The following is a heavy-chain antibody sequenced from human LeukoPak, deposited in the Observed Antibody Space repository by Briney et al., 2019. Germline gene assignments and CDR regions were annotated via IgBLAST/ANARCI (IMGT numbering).Heavy chain of an antibody. CDR3: AQDQGLWSFDS. Sequence: GGSLRLSCTVSGFTFSSYGMAWVRQAPGKGLEWVSAISGSGGSTYYADSVKGRFTISRDNSKNTLYLQMNSLRAEDTAIYYCAQDQGLWSFDSWGQGTLATVSS. CDR2: ISGSGGST. D-gene: IGHD5-18*01. J-gene: IGHJ4*02. V-gene: IGHV3-23*01. CDR1: GFTFSSYG.